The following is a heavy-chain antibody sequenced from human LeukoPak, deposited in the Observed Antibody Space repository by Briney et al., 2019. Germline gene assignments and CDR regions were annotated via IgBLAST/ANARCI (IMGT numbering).Heavy chain of an antibody. D-gene: IGHD3-22*01. Sequence: GGSLRLSCAASGFTFDDYAMHWVRQAPGKGLEWVSGISWNSGSIGYADSVKGRFTISRDNAKNSLYLQMNSLRAEDTALYYCAKGVYYDNSGYVDYWGQGTLVTVSS. CDR3: AKGVYYDNSGYVDY. V-gene: IGHV3-9*01. CDR1: GFTFDDYA. J-gene: IGHJ4*02. CDR2: ISWNSGSI.